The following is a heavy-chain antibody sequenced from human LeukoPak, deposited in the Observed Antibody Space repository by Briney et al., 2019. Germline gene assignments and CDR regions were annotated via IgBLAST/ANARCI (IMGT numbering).Heavy chain of an antibody. J-gene: IGHJ5*02. CDR1: GHTLSELS. CDR3: ARGLYDSSAYYNWFDP. V-gene: IGHV1-24*01. Sequence: ASVKVSCKVSGHTLSELSMHWVRQAPGKGPEWMGGYDPEVGETIYPQKFQRRVTMTEDTSTDTAYMELSSLRSEDTAVYYCARGLYDSSAYYNWFDPWGQGTLVTVSS. CDR2: YDPEVGET. D-gene: IGHD3-22*01.